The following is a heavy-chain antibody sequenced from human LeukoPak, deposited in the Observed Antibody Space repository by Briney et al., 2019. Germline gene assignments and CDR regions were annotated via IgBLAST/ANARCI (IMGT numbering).Heavy chain of an antibody. V-gene: IGHV4-39*01. CDR3: ARRRKYCSGGRCYYFFDY. CDR2: IYYGGST. D-gene: IGHD2-15*01. Sequence: SETLSLTCTVSGGSISSSSDYWGWIRQPPGKGLEWIGSIYYGGSTYYNSSLKSRVTISVDMSKNQFSMKLNSVTAADTAVYYCARRRKYCSGGRCYYFFDYWGQGTLVSVSS. CDR1: GGSISSSSDY. J-gene: IGHJ4*02.